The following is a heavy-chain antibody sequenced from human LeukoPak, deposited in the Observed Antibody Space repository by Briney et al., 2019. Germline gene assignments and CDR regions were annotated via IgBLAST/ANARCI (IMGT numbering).Heavy chain of an antibody. Sequence: GGSLRLSCTASGFPFSTYSMNWVRQAPGKGLQWVSYITSGGTSTYYRDSVKGRFTISRDNAKNSLYLQMNSLRAEDTAVYYCVKNSGGSVAGLFDHWGQGTLVTVSS. CDR1: GFPFSTYS. V-gene: IGHV3-48*01. J-gene: IGHJ4*02. CDR2: ITSGGTST. CDR3: VKNSGGSVAGLFDH. D-gene: IGHD1-26*01.